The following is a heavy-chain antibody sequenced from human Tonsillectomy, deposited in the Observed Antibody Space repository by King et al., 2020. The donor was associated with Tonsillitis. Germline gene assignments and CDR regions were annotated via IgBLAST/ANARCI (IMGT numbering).Heavy chain of an antibody. CDR2: ISRGGSFT. CDR1: GFTFSEYY. Sequence: VQLVESGGDLVKPGGSLRLSCAASGFTFSEYYISWIRQAPGKRLEWISYISRGGSFTNYADSVKGRFAISRDDAQNSLFLQMNSLRADDTAVYFCAISSSSWYEGDTYWGRGTLVTVSS. D-gene: IGHD6-13*01. CDR3: AISSSSWYEGDTY. J-gene: IGHJ4*02. V-gene: IGHV3-11*06.